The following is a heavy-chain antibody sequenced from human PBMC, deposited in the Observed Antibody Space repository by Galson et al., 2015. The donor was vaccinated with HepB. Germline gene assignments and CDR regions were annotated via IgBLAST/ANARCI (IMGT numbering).Heavy chain of an antibody. J-gene: IGHJ5*01. Sequence: SLRLSCAASGFSFSSHCMRWVRQAPGKGLEWVANIKGDGSEMYYVDSVKGRFIISRDNAKNSLFLQMNSLRAEDMAMYYCAKGNWGDSWGQGTLVNAAS. CDR3: AKGNWGDS. CDR2: IKGDGSEM. V-gene: IGHV3-7*01. CDR1: GFSFSSHC.